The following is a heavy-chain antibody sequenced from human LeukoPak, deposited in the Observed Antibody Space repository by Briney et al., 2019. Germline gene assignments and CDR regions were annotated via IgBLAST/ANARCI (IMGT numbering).Heavy chain of an antibody. V-gene: IGHV1-46*01. Sequence: AAVTVSCKGSGCTFTSYYMHWVRQPPGQGLEGMGIINPSGGSTSYAQKFQGRVTMTRDTSTSTVYMELSSLRSEDTGVYYCARGQSARGYFDYWGPGTLVTVSS. J-gene: IGHJ4*02. CDR3: ARGQSARGYFDY. D-gene: IGHD3-10*01. CDR1: GCTFTSYY. CDR2: INPSGGST.